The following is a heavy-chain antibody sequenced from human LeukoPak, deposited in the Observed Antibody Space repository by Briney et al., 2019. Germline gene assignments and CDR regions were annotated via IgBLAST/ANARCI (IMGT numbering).Heavy chain of an antibody. CDR3: ASLVAAAGISWFDP. Sequence: PGGSLRLSCAASGFTFSSYSMNWVRQAPGKGLEWVSSISSSSSYIYYADSVKGRFTISRDNSKNTLYLQMHSLRAEDTAVYYCASLVAAAGISWFDPWGQGTLVTVSS. J-gene: IGHJ5*02. D-gene: IGHD6-13*01. CDR2: ISSSSSYI. CDR1: GFTFSSYS. V-gene: IGHV3-21*04.